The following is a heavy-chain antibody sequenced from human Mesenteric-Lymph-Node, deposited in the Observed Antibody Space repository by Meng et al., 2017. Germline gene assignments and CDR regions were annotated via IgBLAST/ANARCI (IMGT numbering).Heavy chain of an antibody. V-gene: IGHV3-48*03. CDR2: ISSSGSTI. D-gene: IGHD3-10*01. CDR1: GFTFSSYE. Sequence: GGSLRLSCAASGFTFSSYEMNWVRQAPGKGLEWVSYISSSGSTIYYADSVKGRFTISRDNAKNSLYLQMNSLRAEDTAVYYCANHMVRGVMHAFDIWGQGKMVT. J-gene: IGHJ3*02. CDR3: ANHMVRGVMHAFDI.